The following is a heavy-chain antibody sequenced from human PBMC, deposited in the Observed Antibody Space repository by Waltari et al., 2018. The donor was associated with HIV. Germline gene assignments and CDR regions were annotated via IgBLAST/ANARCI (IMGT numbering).Heavy chain of an antibody. Sequence: QVQLQQWGEGLVKPSETLSLTCAVYGGSISGYYFWSWIRQPPGKGLEWIGRIRSDVRTYYNPSLRSRVTISIDTSKNQFSLKLSSVTAADTAVYYCARQHTNYGRFDVWGPGVLVTVSS. J-gene: IGHJ5*02. CDR2: IRSDVRT. CDR3: ARQHTNYGRFDV. CDR1: GGSISGYY. V-gene: IGHV4-59*10. D-gene: IGHD4-17*01.